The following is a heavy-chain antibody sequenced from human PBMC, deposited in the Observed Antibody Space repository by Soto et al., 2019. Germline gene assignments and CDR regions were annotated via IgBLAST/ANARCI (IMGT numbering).Heavy chain of an antibody. D-gene: IGHD3-9*01. CDR2: INAGNGNT. J-gene: IGHJ5*02. V-gene: IGHV1-3*01. CDR3: ARDHAPVLRYFDWLLAGYWFDP. CDR1: GYTFTSYA. Sequence: ASVKVSCKASGYTFTSYAMHWVRQAPGQRLEWMGWINAGNGNTKYSQKFQGSVTTTRDTSASTAYMELSSLRSEDTAVYYCARDHAPVLRYFDWLLAGYWFDPWGQGTLVTVSS.